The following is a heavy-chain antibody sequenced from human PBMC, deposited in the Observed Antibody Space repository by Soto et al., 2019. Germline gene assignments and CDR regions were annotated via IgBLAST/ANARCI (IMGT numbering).Heavy chain of an antibody. CDR1: GGSMSRSSYY. Sequence: ETLSLTANVSGGSMSRSSYYCGWIRQPPGKGLEWIGSMYYSGSTYYNPSLKSRVTISIDTPKNQLSLKLTSVTAADTDVYYCSRRAPEGFDPWGQGTLVTVSS. CDR3: SRRAPEGFDP. CDR2: MYYSGST. V-gene: IGHV4-39*01. J-gene: IGHJ5*02.